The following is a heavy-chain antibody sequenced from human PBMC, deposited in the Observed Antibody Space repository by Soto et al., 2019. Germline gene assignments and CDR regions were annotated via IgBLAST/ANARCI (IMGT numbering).Heavy chain of an antibody. CDR1: GGYVSSGSFY. V-gene: IGHV4-61*03. CDR3: VRDQGYYDSSGYFDY. J-gene: IGHJ4*02. CDR2: IYYSGGT. Sequence: QVQLQESGPGLVKPSETLSLTCTVSGGYVSSGSFYWSWVRQPPGKGLEWIGYIYYSGGTNYNPSLKNRVTISKDSSENHFSLKLSSVTAADTAVYYCVRDQGYYDSSGYFDYWGQGTLVTVSS. D-gene: IGHD3-22*01.